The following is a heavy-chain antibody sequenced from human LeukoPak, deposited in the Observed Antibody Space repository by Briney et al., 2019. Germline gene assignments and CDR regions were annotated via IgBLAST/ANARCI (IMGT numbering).Heavy chain of an antibody. V-gene: IGHV4-61*02. CDR2: IYTSGST. J-gene: IGHJ3*02. CDR3: ARHRYDILTGPRDAFDI. D-gene: IGHD3-9*01. CDR1: GGSISSGSYY. Sequence: PSQPLSLTCTVSGGSISSGSYYWSWIRQPAGKGLEWIGRIYTSGSTNYSPSLKSRVTISVDTSKNQFSLKLSSVTAADTAVYYCARHRYDILTGPRDAFDIWGQGTMVTVSS.